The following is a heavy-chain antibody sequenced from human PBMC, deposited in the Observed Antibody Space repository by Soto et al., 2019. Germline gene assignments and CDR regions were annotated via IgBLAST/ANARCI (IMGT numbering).Heavy chain of an antibody. D-gene: IGHD3-9*01. V-gene: IGHV3-66*01. CDR3: ARDKIPDILTGYYDEY. CDR1: GFTVSSNY. CDR2: IYSGGST. Sequence: EVQLVESGGGLVQPGGSLRLSCAASGFTVSSNYLSWVRQAPGKGLEWVSVIYSGGSTYYADSVKGRFTISRDNSKNTLYPQMNSLRAEDTAVYYCARDKIPDILTGYYDEYWGQGTLVTVSS. J-gene: IGHJ4*02.